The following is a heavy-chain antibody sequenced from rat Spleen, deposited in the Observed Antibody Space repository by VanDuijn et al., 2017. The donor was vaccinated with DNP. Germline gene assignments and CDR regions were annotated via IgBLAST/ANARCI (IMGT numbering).Heavy chain of an antibody. V-gene: IGHV5-7*01. J-gene: IGHJ3*01. D-gene: IGHD1-7*01. CDR2: ISYNGGSP. CDR3: ANTLGEGFAY. Sequence: EVLLVESDGGLVQPGRSLKLSCAVSGFTFSDYYMAWVRQAPAKGLEWVATISYNGGSPYYRDSVKGRFTISRDNAQSTLYLQMDSLRSEDTATYYCANTLGEGFAYWGQGTLVTVSS. CDR1: GFTFSDYY.